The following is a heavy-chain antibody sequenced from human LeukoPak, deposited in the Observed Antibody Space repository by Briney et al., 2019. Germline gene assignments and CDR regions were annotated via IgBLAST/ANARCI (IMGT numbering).Heavy chain of an antibody. CDR3: AKVPPVVVVPAA. V-gene: IGHV3-23*01. CDR2: ISGSGGST. D-gene: IGHD2-2*01. Sequence: GGSLRLSCAASGFTFISYAMSWVRQAPGKGLEWVSAISGSGGSTYYADSVKGRFTISRDNSKNTLYLQMNCLRAEDTAVYYCAKVPPVVVVPAAWGQGTLVTVSS. CDR1: GFTFISYA. J-gene: IGHJ5*02.